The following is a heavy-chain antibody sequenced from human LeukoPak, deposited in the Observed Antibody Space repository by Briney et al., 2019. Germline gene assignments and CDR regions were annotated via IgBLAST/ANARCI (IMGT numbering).Heavy chain of an antibody. J-gene: IGHJ5*02. V-gene: IGHV1-18*01. CDR3: AREGRYFDWSFP. Sequence: ASVKVSCKASGYTFTSYDINWVRQATGQGLEWMGWISAYNGNTSYAQKLQGRVTMTTDTSTSTAYMELRSLRSDDTAVYYCAREGRYFDWSFPWGQGTLVTVSS. CDR1: GYTFTSYD. CDR2: ISAYNGNT. D-gene: IGHD3-9*01.